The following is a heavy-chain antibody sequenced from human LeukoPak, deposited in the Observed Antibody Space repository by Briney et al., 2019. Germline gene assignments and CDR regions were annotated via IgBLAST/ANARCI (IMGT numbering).Heavy chain of an antibody. J-gene: IGHJ4*02. CDR2: ISSSSSYI. CDR3: ARLPRLTVSFAY. D-gene: IGHD2/OR15-2a*01. CDR1: GFXFSSYS. V-gene: IGHV3-21*01. Sequence: PGGSLRLSCEASGFXFSSYSMNWVRQAPGKGLEWVSSISSSSSYIYYADSVKGRFTISRDNAKNSLYLQMNILRAEDMAVYYCARLPRLTVSFAYWGQGTLVTVSS.